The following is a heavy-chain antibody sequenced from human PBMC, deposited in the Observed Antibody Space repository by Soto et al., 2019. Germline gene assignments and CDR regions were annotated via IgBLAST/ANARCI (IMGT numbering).Heavy chain of an antibody. J-gene: IGHJ5*02. D-gene: IGHD3-22*01. Sequence: ASVKVSCKASGGTFSSYAISWVRQAPGQGLEWMGGIIPIFGTANYAQKFQGRVTITADESTSTAYMELSSLRSEDTAVYYCARYYYDSSGYYLPGPWGQGTLVTVSS. CDR2: IIPIFGTA. CDR3: ARYYYDSSGYYLPGP. V-gene: IGHV1-69*13. CDR1: GGTFSSYA.